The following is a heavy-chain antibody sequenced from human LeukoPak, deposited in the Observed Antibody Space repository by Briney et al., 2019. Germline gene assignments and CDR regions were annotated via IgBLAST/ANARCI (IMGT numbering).Heavy chain of an antibody. CDR3: ARDDIRNYYYYGMDV. CDR2: ISSSSSCI. V-gene: IGHV3-21*01. J-gene: IGHJ6*02. D-gene: IGHD5-12*01. CDR1: GFTFSSYS. Sequence: GGSLRLSCAASGFTFSSYSMSWVRQAPGKGLEWVSSISSSSSCIYYADSVKGRFTISRGNAKNSLYLQMNSLRAEDTAVYYCARDDIRNYYYYGMDVWGQGTTVTVSS.